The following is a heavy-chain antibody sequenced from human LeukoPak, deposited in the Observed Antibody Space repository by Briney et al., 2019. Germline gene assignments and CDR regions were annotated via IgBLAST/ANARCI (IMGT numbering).Heavy chain of an antibody. V-gene: IGHV3-21*01. CDR3: ARASGTVTRDGGWKSLRDYYYYYGMDV. J-gene: IGHJ6*02. D-gene: IGHD4-17*01. CDR1: GFTFSSYS. Sequence: GGSLRLSCAASGFTFSSYSMNWVRQAPGKGLEWVSSISSSSSYIYYADSVKGRFTISRDNAKNSLYLQMNSLRAEDTAVYYCARASGTVTRDGGWKSLRDYYYYYGMDVWGQGTTVTVSS. CDR2: ISSSSSYI.